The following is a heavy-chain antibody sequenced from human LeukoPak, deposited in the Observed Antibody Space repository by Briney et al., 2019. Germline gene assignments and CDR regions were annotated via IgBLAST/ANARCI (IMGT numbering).Heavy chain of an antibody. CDR1: GFTFSSYS. J-gene: IGHJ4*02. V-gene: IGHV3-48*01. CDR3: ARGRPHGNDY. D-gene: IGHD4-23*01. Sequence: PGGSLRLSCAASGFTFSSYSMNWVRQAPGKGLEWVSYISSSSITIYYADSVKGRFTVSRDNAKNSLDLQMNRLRAEDTAVYYCARGRPHGNDYWGQGTLVTVSS. CDR2: ISSSSITI.